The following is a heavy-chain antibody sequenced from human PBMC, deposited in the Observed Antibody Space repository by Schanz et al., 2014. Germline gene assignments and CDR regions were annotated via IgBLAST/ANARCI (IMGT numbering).Heavy chain of an antibody. D-gene: IGHD3-3*01. Sequence: EVQLLESGGGLVQPGGSLRLSCATSGFSFSSYAINWVRQAPGKGLEWVSYVSRSTPDIYYADSVKGRFTMSRDNAKNSVFLQMNSLRAEDTAVYYCVRDSFFAFDYWGQGTLVTGSS. CDR1: GFSFSSYA. V-gene: IGHV3-48*01. J-gene: IGHJ4*02. CDR3: VRDSFFAFDY. CDR2: VSRSTPDI.